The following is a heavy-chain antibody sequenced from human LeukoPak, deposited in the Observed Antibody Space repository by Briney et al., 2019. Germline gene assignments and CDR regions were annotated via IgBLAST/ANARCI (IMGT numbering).Heavy chain of an antibody. CDR3: ARGRTIYDSSGSEYYFDY. V-gene: IGHV3-33*01. D-gene: IGHD3-22*01. J-gene: IGHJ4*02. CDR1: GFTFSSYG. CDR2: IWYDGSNK. Sequence: GRSLRLSCAASGFTFSSYGMPWVRQAPGKGLEWVAVIWYDGSNKYYADSVKGRFTISRDNSKNTLYLQMNSLRAEDTAVYYCARGRTIYDSSGSEYYFDYWGQGTLVTVSS.